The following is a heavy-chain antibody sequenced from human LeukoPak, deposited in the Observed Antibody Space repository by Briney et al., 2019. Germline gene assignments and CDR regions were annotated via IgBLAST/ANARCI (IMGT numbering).Heavy chain of an antibody. CDR2: ISWEGQTT. D-gene: IGHD3-10*01. CDR1: GFTFDDYA. V-gene: IGHV3-43*01. CDR3: TRDTDYGSATNYFDS. Sequence: GGSLRLSCAASGFTFDDYAMHWVRQAPGKGLEWVALISWEGQTTYYADSVRGRFTVSRDNSKNSLYLQMNSLRTEDTAFYYCTRDTDYGSATNYFDSWGQGTLVSVSS. J-gene: IGHJ4*02.